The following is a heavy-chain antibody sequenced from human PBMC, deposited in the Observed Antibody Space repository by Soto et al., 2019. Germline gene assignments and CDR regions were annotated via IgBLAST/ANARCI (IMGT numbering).Heavy chain of an antibody. D-gene: IGHD1-20*01. J-gene: IGHJ5*02. CDR2: IYWDDDK. V-gene: IGHV2-5*02. CDR3: AHRRPWSSNWKSGWFDP. CDR1: GFSISTSGVG. Sequence: QITLKESGPTLVKPTQTLTLTCTFSGFSISTSGVGVGWIRQPPGKALEWLAIIYWDDDKRYSPSLNSRLTITKDTSKNQVVLTMTNMDPVDTATYYCAHRRPWSSNWKSGWFDPWGQGTLVTVSS.